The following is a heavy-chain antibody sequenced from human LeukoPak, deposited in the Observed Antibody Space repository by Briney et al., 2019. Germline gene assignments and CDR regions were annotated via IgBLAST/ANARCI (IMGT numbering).Heavy chain of an antibody. Sequence: GGSLRLSCAASGFRFSSYAVHWVRQAPGKGLEWVAVISYDGSNKYYADSVKGRFTISRDNSKNTLYLQMNSLRAEDTAVYYCSRSGYCTNGVCYINYYGMDVWGQGTTVTVSS. D-gene: IGHD2-8*01. CDR2: ISYDGSNK. CDR3: SRSGYCTNGVCYINYYGMDV. V-gene: IGHV3-30*04. J-gene: IGHJ6*02. CDR1: GFRFSSYA.